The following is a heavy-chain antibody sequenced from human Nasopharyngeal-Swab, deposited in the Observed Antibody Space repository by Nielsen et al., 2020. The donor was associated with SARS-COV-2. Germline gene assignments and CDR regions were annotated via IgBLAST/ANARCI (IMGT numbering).Heavy chain of an antibody. CDR2: INPSGDST. Sequence: ALVKVSCKASGYTFTSYYMHWVRQAPGQGLEWMGMINPSGDSTGYAQNFQGRVTVTRDTSTSTVYMELSSLSSEDTAVYYCARGYSYGLAYWGQGTLVTVSP. J-gene: IGHJ4*02. D-gene: IGHD5-18*01. CDR1: GYTFTSYY. CDR3: ARGYSYGLAY. V-gene: IGHV1-46*01.